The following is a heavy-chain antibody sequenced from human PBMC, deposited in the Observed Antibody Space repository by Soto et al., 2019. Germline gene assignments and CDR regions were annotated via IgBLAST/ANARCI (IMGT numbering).Heavy chain of an antibody. J-gene: IGHJ6*02. CDR2: ISGDGGST. CDR3: AKDFPGYCSSTSCPSYYYYGMDV. V-gene: IGHV3-43*02. CDR1: GFTFDDYA. Sequence: GGSLRLSCAASGFTFDDYAMHWVRQAPGKGLEWVSLISGDGGSTYYADSVKGRFTISRDNSKNSLYLQMNSLRTEDTALYYCAKDFPGYCSSTSCPSYYYYGMDVWGQGTTVTVSS. D-gene: IGHD2-2*03.